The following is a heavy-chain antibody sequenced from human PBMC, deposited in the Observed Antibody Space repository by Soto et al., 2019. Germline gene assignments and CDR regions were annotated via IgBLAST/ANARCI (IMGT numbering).Heavy chain of an antibody. CDR3: ARAVAVPADFDY. J-gene: IGHJ4*02. D-gene: IGHD6-19*01. V-gene: IGHV1-3*01. CDR1: GYTFSRYG. CDR2: INVGNGDT. Sequence: ASVKVCCKASGYTFSRYGMQWVRQAPGRRLEWMGWINVGNGDTKYSQKLQGRVTITWDTSASTGYMELSSLRSEDTAVYYCARAVAVPADFDYWGQGTLVTVSS.